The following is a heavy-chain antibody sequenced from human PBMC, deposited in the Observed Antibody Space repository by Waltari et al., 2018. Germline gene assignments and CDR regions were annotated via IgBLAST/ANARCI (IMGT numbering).Heavy chain of an antibody. D-gene: IGHD4-17*01. CDR1: GSTFARVG. V-gene: IGHV3-33*01. J-gene: IGHJ4*02. Sequence: QVQLVQSGGGVVQAGGSLRLSCEASGSTFARVGMHWVRQAPGKGLEWVAVVWHDGSNQHHIDSVKGRFTISRDNSKNTVFLQMNSLRAEDTAMYYCARSPTLTAPFDSWGQGILVTVSS. CDR2: VWHDGSNQ. CDR3: ARSPTLTAPFDS.